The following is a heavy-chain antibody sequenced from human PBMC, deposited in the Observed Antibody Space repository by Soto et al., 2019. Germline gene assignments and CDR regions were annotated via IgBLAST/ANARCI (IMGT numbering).Heavy chain of an antibody. CDR3: AVPAFDI. CDR1: GGSISSYY. Sequence: QVQLQESGPGLVKPSETLSLTCTVSGGSISSYYWSWIRQPPGKGLEWIGYIYYSGSTNDNPSLKSRVTISVDTSKNQFSLKLSSVTAADTAVYYCAVPAFDIWGQGTMVTVSS. V-gene: IGHV4-59*01. D-gene: IGHD6-6*01. CDR2: IYYSGST. J-gene: IGHJ3*02.